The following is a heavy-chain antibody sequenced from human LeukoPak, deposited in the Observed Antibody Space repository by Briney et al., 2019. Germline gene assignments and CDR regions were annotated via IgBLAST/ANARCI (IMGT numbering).Heavy chain of an antibody. CDR2: IYYSGST. V-gene: IGHV4-59*01. J-gene: IGHJ3*02. CDR3: ARGGRNYDFWSGYIPDAFDI. Sequence: SETLSLTCAVYGGSFSGYYWSWIRQPPGKGLEWIGYIYYSGSTNYNPSLKSRVTISVDTSKNQFSLKLSSVTAADTAVYYCARGGRNYDFWSGYIPDAFDIWGQGTMVTVSS. CDR1: GGSFSGYY. D-gene: IGHD3-3*01.